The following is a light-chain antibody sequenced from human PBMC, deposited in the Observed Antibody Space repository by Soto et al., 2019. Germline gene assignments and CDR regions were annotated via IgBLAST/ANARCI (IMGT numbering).Light chain of an antibody. CDR1: QSVSSSY. V-gene: IGKV3-20*01. J-gene: IGKJ1*01. CDR3: QQYGSSPRT. Sequence: EIVLTQSPGTLSLSPGERATLSCRASQSVSSSYLAWYQQKPGQAPRLLIYGASSRATGIPDRFSGSGSGTAFTLTISSLEPEDFAVYYCQQYGSSPRTFGQGPKVEIK. CDR2: GAS.